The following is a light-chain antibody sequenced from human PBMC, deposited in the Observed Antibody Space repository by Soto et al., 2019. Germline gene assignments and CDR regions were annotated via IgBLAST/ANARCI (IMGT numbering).Light chain of an antibody. CDR2: GTS. J-gene: IGKJ5*01. Sequence: EIVLTQSPGTLSLSPGERATLSCRASHSVIRTYLAWYQQKPGQAPRLLIYGTSDRATGTPDRFSGSGSGTDFTLTISRLEPEDSAVYYCQQFDDSVTFGQGTRLEIK. CDR3: QQFDDSVT. V-gene: IGKV3-20*01. CDR1: HSVIRTY.